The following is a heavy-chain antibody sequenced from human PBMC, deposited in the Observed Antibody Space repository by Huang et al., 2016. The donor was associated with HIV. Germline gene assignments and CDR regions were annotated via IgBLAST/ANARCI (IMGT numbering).Heavy chain of an antibody. J-gene: IGHJ4*02. Sequence: QVRLHQWGTGVLKPSETLSLKCAVYGGAFSGHYWTWIRQSPGKGLEWIGEIDHRGTTSSTPSLTSLLTLSVDTSKCQFYLNLTSVTATDTATYYCARPRMTEGNSDSTWSFFDSWGQGTLVIVSS. CDR2: IDHRGTT. CDR1: GGAFSGHY. V-gene: IGHV4-34*01. D-gene: IGHD3-9*01. CDR3: ARPRMTEGNSDSTWSFFDS.